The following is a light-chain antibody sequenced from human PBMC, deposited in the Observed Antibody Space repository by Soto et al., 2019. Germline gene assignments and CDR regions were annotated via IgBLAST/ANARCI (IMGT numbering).Light chain of an antibody. J-gene: IGKJ1*01. CDR2: GAS. V-gene: IGKV3-15*01. CDR1: QSVSSN. CDR3: HQYNSWPET. Sequence: EIVMTQSPATLSVSPGERATLSCRASQSVSSNLAWYQQKPGQAPMLLIYGASTRATDIPARFSGGGSGTEFTLTISSLQSEDLAVYYCHQYNSWPETFGQGTKVEIK.